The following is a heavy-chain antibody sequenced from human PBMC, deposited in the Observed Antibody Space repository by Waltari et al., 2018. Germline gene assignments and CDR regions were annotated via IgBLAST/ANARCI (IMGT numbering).Heavy chain of an antibody. CDR3: AKDNAPYGMDV. V-gene: IGHV3-9*01. J-gene: IGHJ6*02. Sequence: EVQLVESGGGFVQTGRSLRLSCTASGFTIDDYAMHWVRQPPGKGLEWVSAISGNSVHKGYADSVKDRFKISRDNAKNSLYLEMNSLRVEDTALYYCAKDNAPYGMDVWGLGTTVTVSS. D-gene: IGHD2-2*01. CDR1: GFTIDDYA. CDR2: ISGNSVHK.